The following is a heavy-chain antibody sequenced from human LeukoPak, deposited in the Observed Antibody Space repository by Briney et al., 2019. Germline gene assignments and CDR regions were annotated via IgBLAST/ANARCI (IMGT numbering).Heavy chain of an antibody. Sequence: SETLSLTCAVYGGSFSGYYRSWIRQPPGKGLEWIGEINHSGSTNYNPSLKSRVTISVDTSKNQFSLKLSSVTAADTAVYYCALRDPYYYDSSGYYPFDYWAREPWSPSPQ. D-gene: IGHD3-22*01. CDR2: INHSGST. J-gene: IGHJ4*02. V-gene: IGHV4-34*01. CDR1: GGSFSGYY. CDR3: ALRDPYYYDSSGYYPFDY.